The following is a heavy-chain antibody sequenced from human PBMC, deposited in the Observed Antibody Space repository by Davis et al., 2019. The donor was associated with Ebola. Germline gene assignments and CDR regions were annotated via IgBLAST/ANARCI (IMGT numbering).Heavy chain of an antibody. V-gene: IGHV5-10-1*01. CDR1: GYSFSSYW. CDR3: AKGTNGYNPGGYFDS. D-gene: IGHD5-24*01. CDR2: IDPSDSHT. Sequence: GESLKISCKGSGYSFSSYWISWVRQMPGKGLEWMGRIDPSDSHTKYSPSFQGHVTISADKSINTAYLQWSSLKASDTAIYYCAKGTNGYNPGGYFDSWGQGTLVTVSS. J-gene: IGHJ4*02.